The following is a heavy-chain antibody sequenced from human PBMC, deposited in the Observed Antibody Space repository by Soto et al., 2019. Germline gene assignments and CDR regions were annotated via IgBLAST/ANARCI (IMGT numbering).Heavy chain of an antibody. Sequence: QVHLVQSGAEVKKPGASVKVSCKGSGYDFTTYGITWVRQAPGQGLEWMAWISAHNGNTDYAQKLQGRVTVTRYTSTSTAYMELRGLRSDDTAMYYCARGRYGDYWGQGALVTVSS. CDR3: ARGRYGDY. D-gene: IGHD1-1*01. V-gene: IGHV1-18*01. CDR2: ISAHNGNT. CDR1: GYDFTTYG. J-gene: IGHJ4*02.